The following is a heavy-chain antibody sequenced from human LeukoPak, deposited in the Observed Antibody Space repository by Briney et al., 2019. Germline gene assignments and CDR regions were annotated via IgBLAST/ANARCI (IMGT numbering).Heavy chain of an antibody. CDR1: GGSFSGYY. V-gene: IGHV4-34*01. Sequence: SETLSLTCAVYGGSFSGYYWSWIRQPPGKGLEWIGEINHSGSTNYNPSLKSRVTISVDTSKNQFSLKLSSVTAADTAVYYCARDRYYYDSSGYRMNLFDYWGQGTLVTVSS. J-gene: IGHJ4*02. CDR2: INHSGST. D-gene: IGHD3-22*01. CDR3: ARDRYYYDSSGYRMNLFDY.